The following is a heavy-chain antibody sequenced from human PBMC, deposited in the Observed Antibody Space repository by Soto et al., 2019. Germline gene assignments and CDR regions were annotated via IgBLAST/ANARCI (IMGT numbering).Heavy chain of an antibody. CDR1: GFTFSSYA. CDR3: AKAHYDSSGYPDAFDI. V-gene: IGHV3-23*01. CDR2: ISGSGGST. D-gene: IGHD3-22*01. J-gene: IGHJ3*02. Sequence: EVQLLESGGGLVQPGGSLRLSCAASGFTFSSYAMSWVRQAPGKGLEWVSAISGSGGSTYYADSVKGRFTISRDNSKNTLYLQMNSLRAEDTAVYYCAKAHYDSSGYPDAFDIWGQGTMVTVSS.